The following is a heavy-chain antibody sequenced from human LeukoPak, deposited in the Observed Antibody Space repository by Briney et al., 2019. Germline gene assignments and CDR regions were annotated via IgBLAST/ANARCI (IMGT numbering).Heavy chain of an antibody. J-gene: IGHJ4*02. Sequence: GGSLRLSCAASGFTFSSYAMSWVRQASGKGLEWVSAISGSGGSTYYADSVKGRFTISRDNSKNTLYLQMNSLRAEDTAVYYCATRDIVVVVAATENFDYWGQGTLVTVSP. CDR2: ISGSGGST. CDR1: GFTFSSYA. CDR3: ATRDIVVVVAATENFDY. D-gene: IGHD2-15*01. V-gene: IGHV3-23*01.